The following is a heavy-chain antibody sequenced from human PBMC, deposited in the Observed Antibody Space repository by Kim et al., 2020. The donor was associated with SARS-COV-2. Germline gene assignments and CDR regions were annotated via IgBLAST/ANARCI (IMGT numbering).Heavy chain of an antibody. CDR1: GFTFDTYA. J-gene: IGHJ6*02. V-gene: IGHV3-23*01. D-gene: IGHD2-21*01. CDR3: AKMVIMDGYNYFYYYAMDV. CDR2: IRGGAANK. Sequence: GGSLRLSCVASGFTFDTYAMSWVRQAPGKGLEWVAVIRGGAANKFYADSVRGRFTISRDNSKNTLYLQMNSLRDEDTALYYCAKMVIMDGYNYFYYYAMDVWGQGTTVTVSS.